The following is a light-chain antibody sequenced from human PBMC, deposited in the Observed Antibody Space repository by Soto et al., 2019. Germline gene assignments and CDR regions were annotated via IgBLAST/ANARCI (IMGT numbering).Light chain of an antibody. CDR1: QSVDTC. Sequence: DIQMTQSPSTLSASVGDRVTITCRASQSVDTCLAWYQQKPGKSPHLLIYKASSLDTGVPSSFSGSGSVTEFTLTISSLQPDDFATYYCQHFYRYPWTVGRGTKVEIK. V-gene: IGKV1-5*03. CDR2: KAS. CDR3: QHFYRYPWT. J-gene: IGKJ4*01.